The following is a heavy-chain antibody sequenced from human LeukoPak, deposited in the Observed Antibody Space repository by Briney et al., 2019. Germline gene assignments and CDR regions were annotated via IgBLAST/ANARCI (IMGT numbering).Heavy chain of an antibody. CDR3: AKDPAARSDFDY. Sequence: GGSLRLSCAASGFTVSSNYMSWVRQAPGKGLEWVSVIYSSGSTYYADSVKGRFTISRDNSKNTLYLQMNSLRAEDTAVYYCAKDPAARSDFDYWGQGTLVTVSS. V-gene: IGHV3-53*01. CDR1: GFTVSSNY. J-gene: IGHJ4*02. D-gene: IGHD6-25*01. CDR2: IYSSGST.